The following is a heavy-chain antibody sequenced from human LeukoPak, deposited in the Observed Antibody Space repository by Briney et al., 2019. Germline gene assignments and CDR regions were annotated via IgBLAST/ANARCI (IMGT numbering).Heavy chain of an antibody. D-gene: IGHD1-26*01. CDR1: GRFIRNYY. Sequence: SETLSLTCTLSGRFIRNYYWSWFRQPPGKGLEWIGYIYYSGSTNNNTDLKSRVTIRVDTSKDQFSLKLSSVTAADTAVYYCAKEGPSSSGSYLNCFDHWGQGALVTVSS. CDR3: AKEGPSSSGSYLNCFDH. V-gene: IGHV4-59*01. J-gene: IGHJ5*02. CDR2: IYYSGST.